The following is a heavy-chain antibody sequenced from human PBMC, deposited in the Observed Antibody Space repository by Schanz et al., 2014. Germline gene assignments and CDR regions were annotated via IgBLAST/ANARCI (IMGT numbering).Heavy chain of an antibody. CDR1: GFTFRSYA. J-gene: IGHJ4*02. CDR3: AKEETKGSFDY. Sequence: QLQLVESGGVVVQPGRSLRLSCAASGFTFRSYAMHWVRQAPGKGLEWVAGIAYDGSKKNYADSVKGRFTISRDNSKTTLYLQMNSLRLEDTAVYYCAKEETKGSFDYWGQGTLVTVSS. D-gene: IGHD1-7*01. V-gene: IGHV3-30*18. CDR2: IAYDGSKK.